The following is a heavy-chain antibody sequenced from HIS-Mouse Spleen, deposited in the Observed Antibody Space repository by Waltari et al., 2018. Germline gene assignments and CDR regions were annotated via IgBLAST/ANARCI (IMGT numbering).Heavy chain of an antibody. V-gene: IGHV2-70*15. CDR1: GFSLSTSGMC. Sequence: QVTLRESGPALVKPTQTLTLTCTFPGFSLSTSGMCVSWILQPPGKALECLARIDWDDDKYYRTSLKTRLTIAKDTSQSQVVLTMTNMDPVDTATYYCARIAEGYSSGWYAFDYWGQGTLVTVSS. CDR3: ARIAEGYSSGWYAFDY. J-gene: IGHJ4*02. D-gene: IGHD6-19*01. CDR2: IDWDDDK.